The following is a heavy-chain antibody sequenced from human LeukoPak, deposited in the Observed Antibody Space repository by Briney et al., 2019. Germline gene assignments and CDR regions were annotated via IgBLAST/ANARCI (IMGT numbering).Heavy chain of an antibody. Sequence: SQTLSLTCTVSHGSISSGDYYWSWVRQPPGKGLEWIGYIFYSGSSYYNPSLKSRVTISVDTSKNQFSLKLSSVTAADTAVYYCARVTRYYGSGSYAFGYWGQGNLVTVSS. J-gene: IGHJ4*02. D-gene: IGHD3-10*01. CDR1: HGSISSGDYY. CDR3: ARVTRYYGSGSYAFGY. V-gene: IGHV4-30-4*01. CDR2: IFYSGSS.